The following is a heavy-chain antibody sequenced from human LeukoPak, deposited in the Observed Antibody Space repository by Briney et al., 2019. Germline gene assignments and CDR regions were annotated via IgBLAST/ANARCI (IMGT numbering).Heavy chain of an antibody. CDR2: ISAASGST. J-gene: IGHJ5*02. CDR1: GFIFRNYA. D-gene: IGHD5-12*01. Sequence: PGGSLRLSCIGSGFIFRNYAMSWVRQAPGTGLEWISTISAASGSTHYADSVKGRFITSRDNSKNTLSLQMNSLRIEDTAMYYCATRRAGYSGYSWGQGTLVTVSS. CDR3: ATRRAGYSGYS. V-gene: IGHV3-23*01.